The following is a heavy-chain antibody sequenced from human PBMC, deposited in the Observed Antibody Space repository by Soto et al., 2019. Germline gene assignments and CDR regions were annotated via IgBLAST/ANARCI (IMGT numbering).Heavy chain of an antibody. V-gene: IGHV1-69*13. D-gene: IGHD2-15*01. CDR3: ARVMVVVATRYYYYYYGMDV. Sequence: SVKVSCKASGGTFSNCAIHWVRQAPGQGLEWMGGIIPIFGTANYVQKFQGRVTITADESTSTAYMELSSLRSEDTAVYYCARVMVVVATRYYYYYYGMDVWGQGTTVTVSS. CDR2: IIPIFGTA. CDR1: GGTFSNCA. J-gene: IGHJ6*02.